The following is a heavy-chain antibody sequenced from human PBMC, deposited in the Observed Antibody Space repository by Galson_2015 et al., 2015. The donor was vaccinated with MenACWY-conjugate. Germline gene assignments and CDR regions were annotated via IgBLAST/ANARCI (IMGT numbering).Heavy chain of an antibody. Sequence: ETLSLPCAVSGGSISINYWWPWVRQPPGKGLEWIGEIYHSGSTNYNPSLKSRLTVSVDKSKNQFSLKLSSVTAADTAVYYCARGNYYVSGTYYKSANFDYWGQGSLVTVSS. V-gene: IGHV4-4*02. J-gene: IGHJ4*02. CDR1: GGSISINYW. D-gene: IGHD3-10*01. CDR3: ARGNYYVSGTYYKSANFDY. CDR2: IYHSGST.